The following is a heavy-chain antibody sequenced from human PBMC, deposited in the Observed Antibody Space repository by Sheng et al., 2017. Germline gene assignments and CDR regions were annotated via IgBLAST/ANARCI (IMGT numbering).Heavy chain of an antibody. Sequence: ESVGGVVQPGRSLRLSCAASGFTFSSYGMHWVRQAPGKGLEWVAVIWYDGSNKYYADSVKGRFTISRDNSKNTLYLQMNSLRAEDTAVYYCARVGGSYSGSYFDYWGQGTLVTVSS. V-gene: IGHV3-33*01. CDR2: IWYDGSNK. CDR1: GFTFSSYG. D-gene: IGHD1-26*01. J-gene: IGHJ4*02. CDR3: ARVGGSYSGSYFDY.